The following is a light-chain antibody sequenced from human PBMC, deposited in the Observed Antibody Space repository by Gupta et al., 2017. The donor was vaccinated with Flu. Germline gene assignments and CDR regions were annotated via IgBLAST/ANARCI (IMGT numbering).Light chain of an antibody. CDR2: AAS. Sequence: DIQMTQSPPSLSASVGDSVTITCRASETITTYLNWYQQKPGKAPRLLIYAASNLESGVPSRFGGSGSGTDFTLTINSLQPEDFASYYCQQSYSTPWTFGQGTKVE. CDR1: ETITTY. J-gene: IGKJ1*01. CDR3: QQSYSTPWT. V-gene: IGKV1-39*01.